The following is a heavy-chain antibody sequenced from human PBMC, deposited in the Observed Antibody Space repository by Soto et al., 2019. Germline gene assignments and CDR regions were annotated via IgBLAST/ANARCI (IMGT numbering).Heavy chain of an antibody. J-gene: IGHJ6*02. V-gene: IGHV5-51*01. CDR3: ARHEVAAAGKGFNGMDV. CDR2: IYPGDSDT. CDR1: GFSFTSYW. Sequence: VSVKISCKGSGFSFTSYWIGWVRQMPGKGLEWMGIIYPGDSDTRYSPSFQGQVTISADKSISTAYLQWSSLKASDTAMYYCARHEVAAAGKGFNGMDVWGQGTTVTVSS. D-gene: IGHD6-13*01.